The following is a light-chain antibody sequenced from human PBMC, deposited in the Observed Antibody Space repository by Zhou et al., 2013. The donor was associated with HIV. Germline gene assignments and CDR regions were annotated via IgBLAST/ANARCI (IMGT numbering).Light chain of an antibody. V-gene: IGKV3-11*01. CDR2: DSS. Sequence: EIVLTQSPGTLSLSPGERATLSCRASQSVRSSLAWYQQKPGQVPRLLIYDSSNRATGIPARFSGSGSGTDFTLTISSLEPEDFAVYYCQQRSNWPPLTFGGGTKVEIK. CDR1: QSVRSS. CDR3: QQRSNWPPLT. J-gene: IGKJ4*01.